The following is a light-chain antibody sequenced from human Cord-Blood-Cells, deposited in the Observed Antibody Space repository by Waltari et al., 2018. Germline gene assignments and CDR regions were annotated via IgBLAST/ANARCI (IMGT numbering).Light chain of an antibody. CDR2: EGS. V-gene: IGLV2-23*01. J-gene: IGLJ2*01. CDR1: SSDAGSYNL. CDR3: CSYAGSSTVV. Sequence: QSALPQPASVSGSPGQSITIPCTGTSSDAGSYNLVSWYQQHPGKAPKLMIYEGSKRPSGVSNRFSGSKSGNTASLTISGLQAEDEADYYCCSYAGSSTVVFGGGTKLTVL.